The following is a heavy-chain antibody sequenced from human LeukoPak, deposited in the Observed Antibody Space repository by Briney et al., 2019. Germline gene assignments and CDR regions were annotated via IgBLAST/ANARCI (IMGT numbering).Heavy chain of an antibody. D-gene: IGHD4-23*01. CDR1: GYTCTSYY. CDR2: INPSGGST. V-gene: IGHV1-46*01. Sequence: VASVKVSCKASGYTCTSYYMHWVRQAPGQGLEWMGIINPSGGSTSYAQKFQGRVTMTRDMSTSTDYMELSSLRSEDTAVYYCARDNSVEDTAWWFDPWGQGTLVTVSS. J-gene: IGHJ5*02. CDR3: ARDNSVEDTAWWFDP.